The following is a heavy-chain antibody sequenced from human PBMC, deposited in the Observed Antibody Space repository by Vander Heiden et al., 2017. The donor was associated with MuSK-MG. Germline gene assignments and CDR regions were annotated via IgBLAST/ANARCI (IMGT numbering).Heavy chain of an antibody. Sequence: EVQLVQSGAEVKKPGESLRISCKGSGYSFTSHWIGWVRQMPGKGLEWMGRIDPSDSYTNYSPSFQGHVTISADKSISTAYLQWSSLKASDTAMYYCARPTRYYDSSGYYPLGMDVWGQGTTVTVSS. CDR3: ARPTRYYDSSGYYPLGMDV. V-gene: IGHV5-10-1*03. CDR1: GYSFTSHW. J-gene: IGHJ6*02. CDR2: IDPSDSYT. D-gene: IGHD3-22*01.